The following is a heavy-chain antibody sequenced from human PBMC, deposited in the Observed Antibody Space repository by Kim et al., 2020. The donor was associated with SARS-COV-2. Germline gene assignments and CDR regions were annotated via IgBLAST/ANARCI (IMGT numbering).Heavy chain of an antibody. J-gene: IGHJ4*02. CDR3: ASALGH. V-gene: IGHV4-4*07. D-gene: IGHD3-16*02. CDR1: GDSLSIDY. CDR2: IYTSGRT. Sequence: SETLSLTCTVSGDSLSIDYWSWNRQPAGKGLEWIGRIYTSGRTNYNPSLQSRVTMSVDMSKNQFSLKLSSVTAAATAVYYCASALGHWGQGTLVTVSS.